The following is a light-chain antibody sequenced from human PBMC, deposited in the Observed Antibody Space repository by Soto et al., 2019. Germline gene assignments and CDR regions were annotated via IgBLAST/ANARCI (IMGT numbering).Light chain of an antibody. V-gene: IGKV3-20*01. Sequence: EIVLTQSPGTLSLSPGERATLSCRASQSVRNNYLAWYQQRPGQAPRLLIYAASSRATGIPDRFSGSGSGTDFTLTISRLEPEDFAVYYCQQYSSSPVTFGGGTKVDIK. CDR2: AAS. CDR3: QQYSSSPVT. CDR1: QSVRNNY. J-gene: IGKJ4*01.